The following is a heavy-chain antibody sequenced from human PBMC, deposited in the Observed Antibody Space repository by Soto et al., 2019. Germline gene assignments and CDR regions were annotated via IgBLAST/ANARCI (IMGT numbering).Heavy chain of an antibody. CDR3: AREGVRGYDPGVDA. CDR1: GFTFYTYR. J-gene: IGHJ6*04. D-gene: IGHD5-12*01. V-gene: IGHV3-21*06. Sequence: EVQLVESGGGPVKPGGSLRLSCVASGFTFYTYRMTWVRQAPGKGLEWVASIRVRSDYIYYSDSVKGRFTISRDSPKNTLYLQMNSLRAEDTAVYYCAREGVRGYDPGVDAWGKGITVTVSS. CDR2: IRVRSDYI.